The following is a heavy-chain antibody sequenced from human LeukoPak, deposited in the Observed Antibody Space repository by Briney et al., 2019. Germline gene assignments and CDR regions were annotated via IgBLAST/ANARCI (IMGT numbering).Heavy chain of an antibody. D-gene: IGHD2-2*01. Sequence: PSQTLSLTCAVSGGSISSGGYSWSWIRQPPGKGLEWIGYVYQSGSTYYNPSLKSRVTISVDRSKNQFSLKLSSVTAADTAVYYCARVRYCSSTSCYGGGWFDPWGQGTLVTVSS. CDR1: GGSISSGGYS. J-gene: IGHJ5*02. CDR2: VYQSGST. CDR3: ARVRYCSSTSCYGGGWFDP. V-gene: IGHV4-30-2*01.